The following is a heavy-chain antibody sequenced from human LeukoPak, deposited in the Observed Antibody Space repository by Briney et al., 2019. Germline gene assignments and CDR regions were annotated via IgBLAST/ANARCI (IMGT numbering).Heavy chain of an antibody. CDR3: ARGSGIAARPPADY. D-gene: IGHD6-6*01. V-gene: IGHV4-59*01. CDR2: IYYSGST. CDR1: GGSISSYY. J-gene: IGHJ4*02. Sequence: SETLSLTCTVSGGSISSYYWSWIRQPPGKGLEWIGYIYYSGSTNYNPSLKSRVTISVDTSKNQFSLKLSSVTAADTAVYYCARGSGIAARPPADYWGQGTLVTVSS.